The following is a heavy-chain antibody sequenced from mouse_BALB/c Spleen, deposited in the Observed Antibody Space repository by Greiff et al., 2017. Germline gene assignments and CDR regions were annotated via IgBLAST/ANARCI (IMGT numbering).Heavy chain of an antibody. J-gene: IGHJ4*01. Sequence: EVKLQESGPGLVKPSQSLSLTCTVTGYSITSDYAWNWIRQFPGNKLEWMGYISYSGSTSYNPSLKSRISITRDTSKNQFFLQLNSVTTEDTATYYCARFEDYGSLDYWGQGTSVTVSS. CDR1: GYSITSDYA. CDR3: ARFEDYGSLDY. V-gene: IGHV3-2*02. D-gene: IGHD1-1*01. CDR2: ISYSGST.